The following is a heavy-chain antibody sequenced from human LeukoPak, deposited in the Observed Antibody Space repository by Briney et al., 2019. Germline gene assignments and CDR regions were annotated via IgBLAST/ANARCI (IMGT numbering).Heavy chain of an antibody. Sequence: SETLSLTCTVSGGSISSYYWSWIRQPPGKGLEWIGYIYYSGSTNYNPSLKSRVTISVDTSKNQFSLKLSSATAADSAVYYCASSDYGDFTDYWGQGTLVTVPS. J-gene: IGHJ4*02. CDR3: ASSDYGDFTDY. CDR2: IYYSGST. D-gene: IGHD4-17*01. V-gene: IGHV4-59*01. CDR1: GGSISSYY.